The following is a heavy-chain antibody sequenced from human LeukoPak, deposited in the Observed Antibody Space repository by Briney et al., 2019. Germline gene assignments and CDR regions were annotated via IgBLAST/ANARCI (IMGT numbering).Heavy chain of an antibody. D-gene: IGHD6-19*01. V-gene: IGHV3-73*01. Sequence: GGSLRLSCAASGFTFSGSAVRWVRQASGKGLEWVGRIRSKANSYATAYAASVKGRFTISRDDSKNTPYLQMNSLKTEDTAVYYCTLYSSGSTSDYWGQGTRVTVSS. J-gene: IGHJ4*02. CDR3: TLYSSGSTSDY. CDR1: GFTFSGSA. CDR2: IRSKANSYAT.